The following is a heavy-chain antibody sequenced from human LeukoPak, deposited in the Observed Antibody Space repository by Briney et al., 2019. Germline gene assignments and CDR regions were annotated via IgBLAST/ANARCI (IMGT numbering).Heavy chain of an antibody. J-gene: IGHJ4*02. CDR2: ISGSGGST. Sequence: GGSLRLSCAASGFTFTTYAMSWVRQAPGKGLEWVSAISGSGGSTYYAHSVKGRFTISRDNSKNTLFLQMNGLRAEDTAVHYCAKQSYSSDFDYWGQGTLVTVSS. CDR1: GFTFTTYA. D-gene: IGHD1-26*01. V-gene: IGHV3-23*01. CDR3: AKQSYSSDFDY.